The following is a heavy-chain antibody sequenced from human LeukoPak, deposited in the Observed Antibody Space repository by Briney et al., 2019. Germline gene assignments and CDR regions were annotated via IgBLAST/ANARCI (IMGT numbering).Heavy chain of an antibody. CDR2: IYRSGST. CDR3: ARGFTMVRGVSV. D-gene: IGHD3-10*01. Sequence: SETLSLTCTVSGGSISSGSYYWSWIRQPAGKGLEWIGRIYRSGSTNYNPSLKSPVTISLDTSKNQFSLKLSSVTAADTAVYYCARGFTMVRGVSVWGKGTTVTVSS. CDR1: GGSISSGSYY. J-gene: IGHJ6*04. V-gene: IGHV4-61*02.